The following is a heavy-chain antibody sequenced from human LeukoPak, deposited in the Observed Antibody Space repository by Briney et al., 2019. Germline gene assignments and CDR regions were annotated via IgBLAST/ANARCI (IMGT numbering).Heavy chain of an antibody. D-gene: IGHD1/OR15-1a*01. CDR2: INHSGST. J-gene: IGHJ4*02. CDR1: GGSISSYY. CDR3: ARYGRSQNTDY. V-gene: IGHV4-34*01. Sequence: PSETLSLTCTVSGGSISSYYWSWIRQPPGKGLEWIGEINHSGSTNYNPSLESRVTISVDTSKNQFSLKLSPVTAADTAVYYCARYGRSQNTDYWGQGTLVTVSS.